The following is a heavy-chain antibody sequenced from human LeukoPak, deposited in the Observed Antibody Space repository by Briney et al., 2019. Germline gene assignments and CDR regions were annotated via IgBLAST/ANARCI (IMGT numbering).Heavy chain of an antibody. Sequence: SETLSLTCAVYGGSFSGYYWSWIRQPPGKGLEWIGEINHSGSTNYNPSLKSRVTISVDTSKNQFSLKLSSVTAADTAVYYCARASNDCSSTSCPFDYRGQGTLVTVSS. V-gene: IGHV4-34*01. CDR1: GGSFSGYY. CDR3: ARASNDCSSTSCPFDY. J-gene: IGHJ4*02. D-gene: IGHD2-2*01. CDR2: INHSGST.